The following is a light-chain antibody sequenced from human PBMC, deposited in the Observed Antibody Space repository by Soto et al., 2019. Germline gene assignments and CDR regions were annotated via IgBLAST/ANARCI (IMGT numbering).Light chain of an antibody. CDR1: SSDVGSYNL. Sequence: QSALTQPASVSGSPGQSITISCTGTSSDVGSYNLVSWYQQHPGKAPKLMIYEVSKRPSGVSNRFSGSKSGNTASLTISGLRAEDEADYYCRSYAGSSTFGYVFGTGTKVTVL. CDR2: EVS. V-gene: IGLV2-23*02. J-gene: IGLJ1*01. CDR3: RSYAGSSTFGYV.